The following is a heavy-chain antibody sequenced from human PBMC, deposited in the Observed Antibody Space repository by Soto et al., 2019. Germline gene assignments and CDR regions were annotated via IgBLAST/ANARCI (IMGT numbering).Heavy chain of an antibody. CDR3: ATAEVDD. J-gene: IGHJ4*02. V-gene: IGHV3-74*01. Sequence: EVQLVESGGGLVQPGGSLRLSCAASGFNFGNNWMHWVRQAPGKGLEWVSRMNSDGRTTNYADSVKGRFTVSRDNAKNTLYLQMNSLRAEDTAVYYCATAEVDDWGPGTLVTVSS. CDR2: MNSDGRTT. CDR1: GFNFGNNW.